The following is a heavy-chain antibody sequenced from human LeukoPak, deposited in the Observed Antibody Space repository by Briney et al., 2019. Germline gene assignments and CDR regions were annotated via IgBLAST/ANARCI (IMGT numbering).Heavy chain of an antibody. Sequence: SETLSLTCTVSGGSISSSSYYWGWIRQPPGKGLEWIGSIYYSGSTYYNPSPKSRVTISVDTSKNQFSLKLSSVTAADTAVYYCARESSGWYLAIDYWGQGTLVTVSS. J-gene: IGHJ4*02. D-gene: IGHD6-19*01. CDR1: GGSISSSSYY. CDR3: ARESSGWYLAIDY. V-gene: IGHV4-39*07. CDR2: IYYSGST.